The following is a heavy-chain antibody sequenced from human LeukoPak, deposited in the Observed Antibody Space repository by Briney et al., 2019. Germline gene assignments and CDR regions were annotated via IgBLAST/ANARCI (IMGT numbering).Heavy chain of an antibody. CDR2: INSDGSST. Sequence: PGGSLRLSCAASGFTLSRYWMHWVRQAPGKGLVWVSRINSDGSSTSYADSVKGRFTISRENAKNSLYLQMNSLRAGDTAVYYCARASWGFYDSSGYVSAFDIWGQGTMVTVSS. J-gene: IGHJ3*02. CDR1: GFTLSRYW. V-gene: IGHV3-74*01. D-gene: IGHD3-22*01. CDR3: ARASWGFYDSSGYVSAFDI.